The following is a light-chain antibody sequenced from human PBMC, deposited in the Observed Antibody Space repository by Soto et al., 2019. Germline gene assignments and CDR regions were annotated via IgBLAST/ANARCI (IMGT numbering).Light chain of an antibody. CDR3: QQYSYLWA. Sequence: DIQMTQSPSSLSASMGDRVTITCQATQDMRKNLKWYQQKPGKAPKLLIYGASNLETGDPSRFSGSGSVTVFVITISSLQPEVIATYYCQQYSYLWACGQGTKVEVK. J-gene: IGKJ1*01. V-gene: IGKV1-33*01. CDR1: QDMRKN. CDR2: GAS.